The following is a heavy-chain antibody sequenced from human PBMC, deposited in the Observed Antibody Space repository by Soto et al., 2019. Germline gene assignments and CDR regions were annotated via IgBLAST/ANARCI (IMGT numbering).Heavy chain of an antibody. CDR3: ARDYRPQNWFDH. Sequence: GXSVKVSCKASGYTFTSYAMHWVRQAPGQRLEWMGWINAGNGNTKYSQKFQGRVTITRDTSASTAYMELSSLRSEDTAVYYCARDYRPQNWFDHWGQGTLVTVSS. V-gene: IGHV1-3*01. CDR2: INAGNGNT. J-gene: IGHJ5*02. D-gene: IGHD4-4*01. CDR1: GYTFTSYA.